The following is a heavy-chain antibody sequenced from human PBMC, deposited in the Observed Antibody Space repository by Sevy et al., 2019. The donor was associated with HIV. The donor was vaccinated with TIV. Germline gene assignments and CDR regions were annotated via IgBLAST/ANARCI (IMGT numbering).Heavy chain of an antibody. D-gene: IGHD3-10*01. CDR2: IWSDGNHK. V-gene: IGHV3-33*01. CDR1: GFTFTNYG. J-gene: IGHJ3*02. CDR3: VRERGPFDGFDI. Sequence: GGSLRLSCAASGFTFTNYGMHWVRQAPGKGLEWVAVIWSDGNHKYYADSVKGRFTFSRDNSRNTLSLQMNRLRVEDTAVYYCVRERGPFDGFDIWGQGTMVTVSS.